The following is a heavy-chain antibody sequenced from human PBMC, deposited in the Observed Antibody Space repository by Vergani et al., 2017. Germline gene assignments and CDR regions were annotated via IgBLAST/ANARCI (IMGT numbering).Heavy chain of an antibody. D-gene: IGHD3-10*01. CDR1: GFTFSSYA. V-gene: IGHV3-21*01. J-gene: IGHJ5*02. CDR2: ISSSSSYI. CDR3: ARGGATMVRGVILS. Sequence: EVQLVESGGGLVKPGGSLRLSCAASGFTFSSYAMSWVRQAPGKGLEWVSSISSSSSYIYYADSVKGRFTISRDNAKNSLYLQMNSLRAEDTAVYYCARGGATMVRGVILSWGQGTLVTVSS.